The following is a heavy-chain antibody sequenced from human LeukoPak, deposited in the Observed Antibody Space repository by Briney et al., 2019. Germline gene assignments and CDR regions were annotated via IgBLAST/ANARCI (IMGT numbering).Heavy chain of an antibody. CDR3: ARREFYDFWSGYHLSLDY. J-gene: IGHJ4*02. V-gene: IGHV1-18*01. CDR2: IRAYNGNT. Sequence: GASVKVSCKASGYTFTSYGISWVRQAPGQGLEWMGWIRAYNGNTNYAQKLQGRVTMTTDTSTSTAYMELRSLRSDDTAVYYCARREFYDFWSGYHLSLDYWGQGTLVTVSS. CDR1: GYTFTSYG. D-gene: IGHD3-3*01.